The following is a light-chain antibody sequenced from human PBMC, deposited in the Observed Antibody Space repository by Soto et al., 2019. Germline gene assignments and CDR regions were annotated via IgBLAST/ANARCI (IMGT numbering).Light chain of an antibody. V-gene: IGKV1-5*03. Sequence: DIPMTQSPSTLSASVGDRVTSTCRASQRIRTWLAWYPQKLGKAPKLLISKVSSLLSGVPSRFGGSGSGTLFNITISSLHPDDVATYYCQQYNNCPPTFGGGTTVDIK. J-gene: IGKJ4*01. CDR2: KVS. CDR3: QQYNNCPPT. CDR1: QRIRTW.